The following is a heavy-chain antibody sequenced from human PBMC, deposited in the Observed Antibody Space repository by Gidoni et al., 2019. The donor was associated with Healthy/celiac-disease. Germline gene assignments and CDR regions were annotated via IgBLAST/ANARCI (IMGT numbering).Heavy chain of an antibody. CDR2: ISWNSGSI. Sequence: EVQLVESGGGLVQPGRSLRLSCAASGFTFDDYAMHWVRQAPGKGLEWVSGISWNSGSIGYADSVKGRFTISRDNAKNSLYLQMNSLRAEDTALYYCATLGYYDILTAGGMDVWGQGTTVTVSS. CDR3: ATLGYYDILTAGGMDV. J-gene: IGHJ6*02. CDR1: GFTFDDYA. D-gene: IGHD3-9*01. V-gene: IGHV3-9*01.